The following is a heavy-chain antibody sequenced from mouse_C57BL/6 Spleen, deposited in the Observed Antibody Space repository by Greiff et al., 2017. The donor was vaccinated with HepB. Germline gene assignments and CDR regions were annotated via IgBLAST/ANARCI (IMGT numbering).Heavy chain of an antibody. CDR3: ASERTGHFDY. Sequence: EVHLVESGGGLVKPGGSLKLSCAASGFTFSSYAMSWVRQTPEKRLEWVATISDGGSYTYYPDNVKGRFTISRDNAKNNLYLQMSHLKSEDTAMYYCASERTGHFDYWGQGTTLTVSS. CDR1: GFTFSSYA. D-gene: IGHD4-1*01. J-gene: IGHJ2*01. CDR2: ISDGGSYT. V-gene: IGHV5-4*01.